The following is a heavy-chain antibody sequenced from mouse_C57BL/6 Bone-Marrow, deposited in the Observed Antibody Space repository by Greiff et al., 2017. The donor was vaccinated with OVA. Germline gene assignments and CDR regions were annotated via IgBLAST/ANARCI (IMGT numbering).Heavy chain of an antibody. CDR2: IYPGSGST. J-gene: IGHJ3*01. D-gene: IGHD2-4*01. CDR3: ARRGLRRRAWFAY. CDR1: GYTFTSYW. V-gene: IGHV1-55*01. Sequence: QVQLQQPGAELVKPGASVKMSCKASGYTFTSYWITWVKQRPGQGLEWIGDIYPGSGSTNYNEKFKSKATLTVDTSSSTAYMQLSSLTSEDSAVYYCARRGLRRRAWFAYWGQGTLVTVSA.